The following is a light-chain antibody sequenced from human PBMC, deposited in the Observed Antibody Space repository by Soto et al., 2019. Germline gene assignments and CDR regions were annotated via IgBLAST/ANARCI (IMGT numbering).Light chain of an antibody. Sequence: DIQMTQSPSTLSGSVVDRVTITCRASQTISSWLAWYQQKPGKAPKLLIYKASTLKSGVPSRFSGSGSGTEFTLTISSLQSDDFALYYCQHYNNWPWTVGQGTKVDIK. V-gene: IGKV1-5*03. CDR3: QHYNNWPWT. CDR2: KAS. J-gene: IGKJ1*01. CDR1: QTISSW.